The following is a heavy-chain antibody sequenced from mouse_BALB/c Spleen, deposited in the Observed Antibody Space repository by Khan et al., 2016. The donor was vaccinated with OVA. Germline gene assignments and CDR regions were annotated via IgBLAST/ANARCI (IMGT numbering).Heavy chain of an antibody. J-gene: IGHJ2*01. CDR1: GYTFINYW. CDR2: INPSTGYT. V-gene: IGHV1-7*01. D-gene: IGHD1-1*01. Sequence: VQLQQSGAELAKPGASVKMSCKASGYTFINYWILWVKQRPGQGLEWIGYINPSTGYTEYNQNFKDKATLTADKSSSTAYMQLSSLTSEDSAVYYCARRGLRWDFDYLGQGTTLTGSS. CDR3: ARRGLRWDFDY.